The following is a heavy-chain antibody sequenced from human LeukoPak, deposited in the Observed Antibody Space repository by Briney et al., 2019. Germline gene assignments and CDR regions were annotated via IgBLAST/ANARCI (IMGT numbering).Heavy chain of an antibody. V-gene: IGHV4-59*11. D-gene: IGHD1-26*01. J-gene: IGHJ4*02. CDR2: IYYSGST. Sequence: SETLSLTCTVSGGSISSHYWSWIRQPPGKGLEWIGCIYYSGSTNYNPSLKSRVTISVDTSKNQFSLKLSSVTAADTAVYYCAREDSGSYHPFDYWGQGTLVTVSS. CDR1: GGSISSHY. CDR3: AREDSGSYHPFDY.